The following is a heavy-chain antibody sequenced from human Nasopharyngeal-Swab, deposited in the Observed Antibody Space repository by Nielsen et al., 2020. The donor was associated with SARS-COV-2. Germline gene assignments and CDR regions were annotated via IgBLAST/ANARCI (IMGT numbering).Heavy chain of an antibody. V-gene: IGHV1-69*06. CDR1: GGTFSSYA. CDR2: IIPLFGTA. Sequence: SVKVFCKASGGTFSSYAISWVRQAPGQGLEWMGGIIPLFGTANYAQKFQGRVTITADKSTSTAYMELSSLRSEDTAVYYCARASQEMATTHYFDYWGQGTLVTVSS. CDR3: ARASQEMATTHYFDY. J-gene: IGHJ4*02. D-gene: IGHD5-24*01.